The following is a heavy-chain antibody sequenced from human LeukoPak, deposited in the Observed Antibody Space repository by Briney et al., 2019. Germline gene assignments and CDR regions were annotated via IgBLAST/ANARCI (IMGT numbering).Heavy chain of an antibody. Sequence: SETLSLTCAVYGGSFSGYYWSWIRQPPGKGLEWIGEINHSGSTNYNPSLKSRVTISVDTSKNQFSLKLSSVTAADTAVYYCARGSPGTIQPFDYWGQGTLVTVSS. CDR3: ARGSPGTIQPFDY. V-gene: IGHV4-34*01. CDR1: GGSFSGYY. D-gene: IGHD5-18*01. J-gene: IGHJ4*02. CDR2: INHSGST.